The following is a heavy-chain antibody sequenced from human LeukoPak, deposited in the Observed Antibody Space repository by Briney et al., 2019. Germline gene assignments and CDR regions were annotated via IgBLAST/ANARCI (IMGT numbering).Heavy chain of an antibody. CDR2: ISGSGDVT. Sequence: GGSLRLSCTASRFTFSSYAMSWVRQAPGKGLEWVSSISGSGDVTYYVDSVKGRFTVSRDNSKNSLYLRMNSLRAEDTAVYYCARDFVAVAGTHYFDYWGQGTLDTVSS. CDR1: RFTFSSYA. D-gene: IGHD6-19*01. V-gene: IGHV3-23*01. CDR3: ARDFVAVAGTHYFDY. J-gene: IGHJ4*02.